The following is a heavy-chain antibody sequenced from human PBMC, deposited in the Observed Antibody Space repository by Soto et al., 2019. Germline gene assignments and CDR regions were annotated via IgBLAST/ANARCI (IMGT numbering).Heavy chain of an antibody. J-gene: IGHJ6*02. CDR3: AKEYRVEYYYYGMDV. V-gene: IGHV3-23*01. Sequence: GGSLRLSCAASGFTFSNYAINWVRQSPGKGLEWVSVISGSVGSTYYADSVKGRFTITRDNSKNTLYLQMNSLRAEDTAVYYCAKEYRVEYYYYGMDVWGQGTTVTVSS. CDR2: ISGSVGST. CDR1: GFTFSNYA. D-gene: IGHD1-1*01.